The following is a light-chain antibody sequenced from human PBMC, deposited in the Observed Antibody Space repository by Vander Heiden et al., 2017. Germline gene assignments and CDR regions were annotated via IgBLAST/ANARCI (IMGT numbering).Light chain of an antibody. CDR2: DAT. CDR3: QQYDNLLLFT. Sequence: DIQMTQSPFSLSASVGDRVTITGQASQDISNYLNWYQQKPGKAPKLLIYDATNLETGVPSRFSGSGSGTDFTFTISSLQPEDIATYYCQQYDNLLLFTFGPGTKVDIK. V-gene: IGKV1-33*01. CDR1: QDISNY. J-gene: IGKJ3*01.